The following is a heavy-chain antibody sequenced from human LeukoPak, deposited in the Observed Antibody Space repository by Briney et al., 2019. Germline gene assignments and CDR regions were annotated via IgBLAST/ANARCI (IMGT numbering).Heavy chain of an antibody. V-gene: IGHV2-70*01. CDR3: ARVSGRMSGCDSGFYD. D-gene: IGHD3-3*01. Sequence: SGPTLVNPTPTLTLTCTFSGFSLRTSGMFVNWIRQPPGKALEWLALINWDDDKYYSTSLKTRLTISKDTSKNQVVLTMTNMDPVDTATYYCARVSGRMSGCDSGFYDWGQGTLVTVSS. J-gene: IGHJ4*02. CDR1: GFSLRTSGMF. CDR2: INWDDDK.